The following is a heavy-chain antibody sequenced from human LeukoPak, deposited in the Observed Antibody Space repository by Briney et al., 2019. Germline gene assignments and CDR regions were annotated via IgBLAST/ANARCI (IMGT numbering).Heavy chain of an antibody. D-gene: IGHD5-12*01. CDR1: GYTFTGYY. J-gene: IGHJ5*02. Sequence: GASVTVSFKASGYTFTGYYMHWVRQAPGQGLEWMGWINPNSGGTNYAQKFQGRVTMTRDTSISTAYMELSRLRSDDTAVYYCARNSGLITLGYNWFDPWGQGTLVTVSS. V-gene: IGHV1-2*02. CDR3: ARNSGLITLGYNWFDP. CDR2: INPNSGGT.